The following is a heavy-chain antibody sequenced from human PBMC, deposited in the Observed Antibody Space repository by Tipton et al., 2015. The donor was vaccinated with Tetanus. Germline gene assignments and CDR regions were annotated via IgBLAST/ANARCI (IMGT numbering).Heavy chain of an antibody. Sequence: GLVKPSETLSPTCTVSGGSISSSSYYWGWIRQPPGKGLEWIGTIYYSGSTYYNPSLKSRVTISVDTSKNQFSLKLSSVTAADTAVYHCARQVVVVVAATYGWFDPWGQGTLVTVSS. V-gene: IGHV4-39*01. CDR1: GGSISSSSYY. CDR2: IYYSGST. D-gene: IGHD2-15*01. CDR3: ARQVVVVVAATYGWFDP. J-gene: IGHJ5*02.